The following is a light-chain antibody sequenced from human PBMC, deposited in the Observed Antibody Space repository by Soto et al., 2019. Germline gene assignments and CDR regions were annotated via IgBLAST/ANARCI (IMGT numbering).Light chain of an antibody. CDR2: GAS. Sequence: EIVLTQSPGTLSLSPGEEATLSGRAGQRVSRSNLAWYHQKPGKAPRLLIDGASSRATNIPDRFSGSGFGTDFTLTISRLDPEDFAVYYCQQYGSSPYTFGQGTKLEIK. J-gene: IGKJ2*01. V-gene: IGKV3-20*01. CDR3: QQYGSSPYT. CDR1: QRVSRSN.